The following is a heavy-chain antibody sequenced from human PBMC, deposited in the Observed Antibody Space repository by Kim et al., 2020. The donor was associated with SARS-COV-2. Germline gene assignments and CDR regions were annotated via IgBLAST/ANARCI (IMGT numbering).Heavy chain of an antibody. CDR3: TTHGTGDFRYFDL. CDR2: IKSKTDGGTT. Sequence: GGSLRLSCAASGFTFSNAWMSWVRQAPGKGLEWVGRIKSKTDGGTTDYAAPVKGRFTISRDDSKNTLYLQMNSLKTEDTAVYYCTTHGTGDFRYFDLWGRGTLVTVSS. V-gene: IGHV3-15*01. CDR1: GFTFSNAW. J-gene: IGHJ2*01. D-gene: IGHD7-27*01.